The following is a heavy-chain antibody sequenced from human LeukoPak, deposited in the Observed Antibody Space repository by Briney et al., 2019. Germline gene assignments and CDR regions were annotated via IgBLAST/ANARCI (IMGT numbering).Heavy chain of an antibody. V-gene: IGHV4-61*01. CDR1: GGSVSSGTYY. CDR2: IYYSGST. CDR3: ARAHYDFWSGYRQYFDY. D-gene: IGHD3-3*01. J-gene: IGHJ4*02. Sequence: PSETLSLTCTVSGGSVSSGTYYWSWIRQPPGKGLEWIGYIYYSGSTNYNPSLKSRVTVSVDTSKNQCSLKLSSVTTADTAVYYCARAHYDFWSGYRQYFDYWGQGTLVTVSS.